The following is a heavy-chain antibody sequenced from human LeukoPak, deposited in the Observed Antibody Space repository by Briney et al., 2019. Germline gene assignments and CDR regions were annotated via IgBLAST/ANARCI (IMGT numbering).Heavy chain of an antibody. J-gene: IGHJ4*02. CDR2: ISWNSGSI. V-gene: IGHV3-9*03. D-gene: IGHD6-19*01. Sequence: GGSLRLSCAASGFTFGDYAMHWVRQAPGKGLEWVSGISWNSGSIGYADSVKGRFTISRDNAKNSLYLQMNSLRAEDMALYYCAKGSYPGIAVAGTDYWGQGTLVTVSS. CDR3: AKGSYPGIAVAGTDY. CDR1: GFTFGDYA.